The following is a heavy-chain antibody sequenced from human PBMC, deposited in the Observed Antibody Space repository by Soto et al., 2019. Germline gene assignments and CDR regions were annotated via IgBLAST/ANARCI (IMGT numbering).Heavy chain of an antibody. V-gene: IGHV3-33*01. D-gene: IGHD3-22*01. CDR3: AGFSYYYDSSGQVTPGSLDY. CDR2: IWYDGSNK. CDR1: GFTFSSYG. J-gene: IGHJ4*02. Sequence: GGSLRLSCAASGFTFSSYGMHWVRQAPGKGLEWVAVIWYDGSNKYYADSVKGRFTISRDNSKNTLYLQMNSLRAEDTAVYYCAGFSYYYDSSGQVTPGSLDYWGQGTLVTVSS.